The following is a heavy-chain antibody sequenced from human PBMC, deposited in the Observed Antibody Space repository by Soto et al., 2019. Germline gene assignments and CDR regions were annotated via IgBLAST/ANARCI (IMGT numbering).Heavy chain of an antibody. CDR2: LHYSGVT. V-gene: IGHV4-61*08. D-gene: IGHD6-19*01. Sequence: SETLGVTCTASVAALSIGGYFSTGVRQPPGKGLECLGYLHYSGVTNYNPSLKSRATISLDKSKSQFSLRLISVTAADTAVYYSTREQSDDNYFDAWGQGTVVTGSS. CDR1: VAALSIGGYF. CDR3: TREQSDDNYFDA. J-gene: IGHJ5*02.